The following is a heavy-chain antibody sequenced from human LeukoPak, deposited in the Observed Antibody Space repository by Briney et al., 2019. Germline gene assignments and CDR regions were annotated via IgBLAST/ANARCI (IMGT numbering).Heavy chain of an antibody. J-gene: IGHJ4*02. CDR1: GFTFSSYA. CDR2: ISTNGGTT. Sequence: GGSLRLSCAASGFTFSSYAMHWVRQAPGRGLEYVSAISTNGGTTYYANSVKGRFTISRDNSKNTLYLQMGSLTAEDMAVYYCARGGSSRGGYPLFDYWGQGTLVTVSS. D-gene: IGHD3-22*01. CDR3: ARGGSSRGGYPLFDY. V-gene: IGHV3-64*01.